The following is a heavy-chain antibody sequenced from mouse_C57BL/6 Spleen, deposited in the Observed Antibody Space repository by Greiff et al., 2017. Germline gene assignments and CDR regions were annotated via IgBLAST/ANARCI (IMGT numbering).Heavy chain of an antibody. CDR2: IYPGDGDT. V-gene: IGHV1-82*01. Sequence: QVQLQQSGPELVKPGASVKISCKASGYAFSSSWMNWVKQRPGKGLEWIGRIYPGDGDTNYNGKFKGKATLTADKSSSTAYMQLSSLTSEDSAVYFCARGGKFITTVVGYFDVWGTGTTVTVSS. CDR1: GYAFSSSW. CDR3: ARGGKFITTVVGYFDV. D-gene: IGHD1-1*01. J-gene: IGHJ1*03.